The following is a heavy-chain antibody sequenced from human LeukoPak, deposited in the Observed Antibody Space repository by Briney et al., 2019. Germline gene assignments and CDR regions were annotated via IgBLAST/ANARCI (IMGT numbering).Heavy chain of an antibody. Sequence: PSQTLSLTCTVSGGSLSSGSYYWSWIRQPAGKGLEWIGSIYYSGSTYYSPSLKSRVTISVDTSKNQFSLKLSSVTAADTAVYYCARVIRRTVAGPNFDYWGQGTLVTVSS. CDR1: GGSLSSGSYY. CDR2: IYYSGST. D-gene: IGHD6-19*01. J-gene: IGHJ4*02. CDR3: ARVIRRTVAGPNFDY. V-gene: IGHV4-61*02.